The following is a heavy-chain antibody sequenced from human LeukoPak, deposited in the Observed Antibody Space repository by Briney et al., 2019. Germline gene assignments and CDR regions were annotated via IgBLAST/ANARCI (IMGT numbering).Heavy chain of an antibody. CDR3: ALHRLGMYYFDY. CDR2: INHSGST. D-gene: IGHD7-27*01. V-gene: IGHV4-34*01. J-gene: IGHJ4*02. Sequence: SETLSLTCAVYGGSFSGYYWSRIRQPPGKGLEWIGEINHSGSTNYNPSLKSRVTISVDTSKNQFSLKLSSVTAADTAVYYCALHRLGMYYFDYWGQGTLVTVSS. CDR1: GGSFSGYY.